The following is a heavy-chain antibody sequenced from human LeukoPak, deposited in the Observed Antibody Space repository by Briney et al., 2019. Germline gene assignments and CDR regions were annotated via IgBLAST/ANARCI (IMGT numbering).Heavy chain of an antibody. CDR2: IIPIFGTA. J-gene: IGHJ4*02. D-gene: IGHD6-13*01. CDR1: GYTFTRYG. CDR3: ARALAGAHYFDY. Sequence: AASVKVSCKASGYTFTRYGMSWVRQAPGQGLEWMGGIIPIFGTANYAQKFQGRVTITADESTSTAYMELSSLRSEDTAVYYCARALAGAHYFDYWGQGTLVTVSS. V-gene: IGHV1-69*13.